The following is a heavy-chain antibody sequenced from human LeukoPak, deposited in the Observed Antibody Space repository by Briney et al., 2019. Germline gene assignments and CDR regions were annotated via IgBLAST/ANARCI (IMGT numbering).Heavy chain of an antibody. J-gene: IGHJ5*02. CDR3: ATDAGHWFDP. CDR2: IWYDGNNK. V-gene: IGHV3-33*01. CDR1: GFTFSSND. Sequence: GGSLRLSCAASGFTFSSNDMHWVRQAPGKGLEWVAVIWYDGNNKYYADSVKGRFTISRDNSKNTLFLQMNSLRAEDTAVYYCATDAGHWFDPWGQGTLVTVFS.